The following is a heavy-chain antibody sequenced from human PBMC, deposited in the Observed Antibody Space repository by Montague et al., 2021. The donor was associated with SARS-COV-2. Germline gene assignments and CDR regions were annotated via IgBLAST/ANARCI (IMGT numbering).Heavy chain of an antibody. CDR3: ARHGLELAPGLSGYDGFDY. Sequence: SETLSLTCTVSGGSISSYYWSWIRQPPGKGLEWIGYIYYSGSTXXXPSXXXRVTISVDTSKNQFSLKLSSVTAADTAVYYCARHGLELAPGLSGYDGFDYWGQGTLVTVSS. J-gene: IGHJ4*02. V-gene: IGHV4-59*08. D-gene: IGHD5-12*01. CDR1: GGSISSYY. CDR2: IYYSGST.